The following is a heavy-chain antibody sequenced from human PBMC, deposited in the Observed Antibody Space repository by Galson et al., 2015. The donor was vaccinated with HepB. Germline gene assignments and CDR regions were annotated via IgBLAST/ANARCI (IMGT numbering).Heavy chain of an antibody. V-gene: IGHV3-13*05. Sequence: SLRLSCAASGFTFSSYDMHWVRQATGKGLEWVSAIGTAGDPYYPGSVKGRFTISRENAKNSLYLQMNSLRAGDTAVYYCARGGWRQQLVLGYYYYYMDVWGKGTTVTVSS. CDR3: ARGGWRQQLVLGYYYYYMDV. CDR2: IGTAGDP. CDR1: GFTFSSYD. J-gene: IGHJ6*03. D-gene: IGHD6-13*01.